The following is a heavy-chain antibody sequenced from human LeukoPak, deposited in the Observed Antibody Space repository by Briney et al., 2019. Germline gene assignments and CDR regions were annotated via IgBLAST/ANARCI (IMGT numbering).Heavy chain of an antibody. J-gene: IGHJ4*02. CDR2: IYYSGSS. CDR3: ARGSRELYYFDY. V-gene: IGHV4-59*11. Sequence: SETLSLTCTVSGGSISSHYWGWIRQPQGEVLGWIEHIYYSGSSKYNPSLKSRVTIAVDASKTQFSLKLNSVTAADTAVYYCARGSRELYYFDYWGQGTLVTVSS. D-gene: IGHD1-7*01. CDR1: GGSISSHY.